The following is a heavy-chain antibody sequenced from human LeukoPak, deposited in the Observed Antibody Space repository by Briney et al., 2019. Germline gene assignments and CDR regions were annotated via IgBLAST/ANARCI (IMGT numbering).Heavy chain of an antibody. J-gene: IGHJ4*02. CDR1: VGSISISSYY. Sequence: SETLSLTCTVSVGSISISSYYCGWIRQPPGNGLEWIGGIYYSGSTYYNPSLKSRVTISVDTSKNQFSLKLSSVTAADTGVYYCARVYDSSGYYFDYWGQGKLVTVSS. CDR3: ARVYDSSGYYFDY. V-gene: IGHV4-39*01. CDR2: IYYSGST. D-gene: IGHD3-22*01.